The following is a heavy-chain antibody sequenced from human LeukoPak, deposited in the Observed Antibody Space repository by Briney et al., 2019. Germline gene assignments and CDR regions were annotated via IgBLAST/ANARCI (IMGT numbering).Heavy chain of an antibody. Sequence: GGSLRLSCAASGFTFSSYAMHWVRQAPGKGLEWVAVISYDGSNKYYADSVKGRFTISRDNSKNTLYLQMNSLRAEDTAVYYCARVLDDYGAAHFDSWGQGTLVTVSS. CDR1: GFTFSSYA. D-gene: IGHD4-17*01. CDR3: ARVLDDYGAAHFDS. J-gene: IGHJ4*02. V-gene: IGHV3-30-3*01. CDR2: ISYDGSNK.